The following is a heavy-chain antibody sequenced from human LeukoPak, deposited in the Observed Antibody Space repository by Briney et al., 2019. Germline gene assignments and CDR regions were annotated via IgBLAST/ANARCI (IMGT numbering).Heavy chain of an antibody. CDR1: GFTFSSYA. J-gene: IGHJ4*02. D-gene: IGHD3-22*01. Sequence: GGSLRLSCAASGFTFSSYAMSWVRQAPGKGLEWVSAISGSGGSTYYADSVKGRFTISRDNSKNTLYLQMNSLRAEDTAVYYCAKVVARTYYDSSGYFDYWGQETLVTVSS. CDR3: AKVVARTYYDSSGYFDY. V-gene: IGHV3-23*01. CDR2: ISGSGGST.